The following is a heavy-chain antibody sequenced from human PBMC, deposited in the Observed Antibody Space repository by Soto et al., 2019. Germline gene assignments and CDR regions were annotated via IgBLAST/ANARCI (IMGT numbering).Heavy chain of an antibody. CDR3: ARSGDCSGLFY. Sequence: GGSLRLSCAASGFTFSRYSMNWVRQAPGKGLEWVANIKQDGSQKYYVDSVKGRFTISRDNAKNSLFLQISSLRAEDTAVYYCARSGDCSGLFYWGLGTLVTVSS. CDR2: IKQDGSQK. D-gene: IGHD6-19*01. V-gene: IGHV3-7*01. CDR1: GFTFSRYS. J-gene: IGHJ4*02.